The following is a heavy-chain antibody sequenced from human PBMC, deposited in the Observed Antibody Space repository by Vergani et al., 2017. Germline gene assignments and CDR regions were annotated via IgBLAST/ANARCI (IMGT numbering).Heavy chain of an antibody. V-gene: IGHV3-21*01. CDR2: ISSSSSYI. D-gene: IGHD6-6*01. CDR3: AGDEYGSSLRVSYFDL. Sequence: EVQLVESGGGLVKPGGSLRLSCAASGFTFSSYSMNWVRQAPGKGLEWVSSISSSSSYIYYADSVKGRFTISRDNAKNSLYLHMNSLRAEDTAVYYCAGDEYGSSLRVSYFDLWGRGTLVTVSS. J-gene: IGHJ2*01. CDR1: GFTFSSYS.